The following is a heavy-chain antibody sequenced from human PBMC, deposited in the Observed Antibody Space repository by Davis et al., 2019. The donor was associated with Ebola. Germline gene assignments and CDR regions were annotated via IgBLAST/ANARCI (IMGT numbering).Heavy chain of an antibody. CDR3: ARGGDIVVVVATRDDYGDYYGMDV. J-gene: IGHJ6*02. CDR2: ISYDGSNK. D-gene: IGHD2-15*01. CDR1: GFPLSART. V-gene: IGHV3-30-3*01. Sequence: GGSLRLSCAASGFPLSARTMNWVRQAPGKGLEWVAVISYDGSNKYYADSVKGRFTLPRDNSKNTLYLQMNNLRAEDTAVYYCARGGDIVVVVATRDDYGDYYGMDVWGQGTTVTVSS.